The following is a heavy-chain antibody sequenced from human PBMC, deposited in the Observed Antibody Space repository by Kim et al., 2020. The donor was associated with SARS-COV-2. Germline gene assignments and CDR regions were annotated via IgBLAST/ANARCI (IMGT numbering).Heavy chain of an antibody. D-gene: IGHD5-12*01. Sequence: GGSLRLSCAASGFTFSSYAMHWVRQAPGKGLEWVAVISYDGSNKYYADSVKGRFTISRDNSKNTLYLQMNSLRAEDTAVYYCARDREGRRATDASCDYWGQGTLLTLSP. CDR2: ISYDGSNK. CDR3: ARDREGRRATDASCDY. CDR1: GFTFSSYA. V-gene: IGHV3-30*04. J-gene: IGHJ4*02.